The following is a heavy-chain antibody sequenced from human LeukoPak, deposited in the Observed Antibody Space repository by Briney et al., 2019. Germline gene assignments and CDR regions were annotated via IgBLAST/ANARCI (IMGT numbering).Heavy chain of an antibody. D-gene: IGHD5-24*01. J-gene: IGHJ4*02. CDR3: ARDSLDGYQLNPIDY. V-gene: IGHV1-69*04. CDR1: GGTFSSYA. CDR2: IIPILGIA. Sequence: ASVKVSCKASGGTFSSYAISWVRQAPGQGLEWMGRIIPILGIANYAQKFQGRVTITADKSTSTAYMELSSLRSEDTAVYYCARDSLDGYQLNPIDYWGQGTLVTVSS.